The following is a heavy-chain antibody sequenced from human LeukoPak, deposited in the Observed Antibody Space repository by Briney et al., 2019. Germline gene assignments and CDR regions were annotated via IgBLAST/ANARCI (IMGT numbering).Heavy chain of an antibody. D-gene: IGHD3-22*01. CDR2: IISKANSYAT. J-gene: IGHJ4*02. V-gene: IGHV3-73*01. CDR3: TSAGHYYDSSGYYVDY. CDR1: GFTFSGSA. Sequence: PGGSLRLSCAASGFTFSGSAMHWVRQASGKGLEWVGRIISKANSYATAYAASVKGRFTISRDDSKNTAYLQMNSLKTEDTAVYYCTSAGHYYDSSGYYVDYWGQGTLVTVSS.